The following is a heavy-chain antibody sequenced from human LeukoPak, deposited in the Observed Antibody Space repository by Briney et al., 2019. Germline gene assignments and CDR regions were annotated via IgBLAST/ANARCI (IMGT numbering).Heavy chain of an antibody. CDR2: IIPIFGTA. D-gene: IGHD3-22*01. V-gene: IGHV1-69*05. CDR1: GGTFSSYA. J-gene: IGHJ4*02. CDR3: ARSPHYYDSSGYYYFDY. Sequence: SVKVSCKASGGTFSSYAISWVRQAPGQGLEWMGGIIPIFGTANYAQKFQGRVTITTDESTSTAYMELSSLRSEDTAVYYCARSPHYYDSSGYYYFDYWGQGTLVTVSS.